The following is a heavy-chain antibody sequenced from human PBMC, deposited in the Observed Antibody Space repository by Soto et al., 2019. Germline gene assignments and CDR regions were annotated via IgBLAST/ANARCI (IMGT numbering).Heavy chain of an antibody. CDR1: GFSFSTYW. CDR3: ASAFGNWYFDL. V-gene: IGHV3-7*01. CDR2: IKQDGSEK. Sequence: GGSLRLSCAASGFSFSTYWMTWVRQAPGKGLEWVANIKQDGSEKYYVDSVKGRFTISRDNAKNSLFLQMSSLRAEDTAVYYCASAFGNWYFDLWGRGTLVTVSS. D-gene: IGHD3-16*01. J-gene: IGHJ2*01.